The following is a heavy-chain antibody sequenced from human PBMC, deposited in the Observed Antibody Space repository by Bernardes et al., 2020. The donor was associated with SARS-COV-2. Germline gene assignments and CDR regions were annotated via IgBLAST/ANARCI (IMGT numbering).Heavy chain of an antibody. CDR2: VSGSGGST. CDR3: AQPGPLGSCSDGYCYAVLPPQPSAY. D-gene: IGHD2-15*01. CDR1: GITFSRYA. Sequence: GGSLRLSCAASGITFSRYAMSWVRQAPGKGLEWVSGVSGSGGSTYYADSVKGRFTISRDNSKNTLYLQMNSLRAEDTAVYYCAQPGPLGSCSDGYCYAVLPPQPSAYWGQGTLVTVSS. V-gene: IGHV3-23*01. J-gene: IGHJ4*02.